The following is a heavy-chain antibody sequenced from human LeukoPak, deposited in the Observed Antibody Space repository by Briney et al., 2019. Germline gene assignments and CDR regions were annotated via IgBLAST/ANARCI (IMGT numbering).Heavy chain of an antibody. CDR1: GFDFTLYE. Sequence: GGSLRLSCAASGFDFTLYEMNWFRQAPGGGLEWIAYISASGDTVDYAESVKGRFTISRDNAKSSLFLHMNSLRVEDTALYYCAALYYIKETYWGQGTPVTVSS. CDR3: AALYYIKETY. V-gene: IGHV3-48*03. J-gene: IGHJ4*02. D-gene: IGHD3-10*01. CDR2: ISASGDTV.